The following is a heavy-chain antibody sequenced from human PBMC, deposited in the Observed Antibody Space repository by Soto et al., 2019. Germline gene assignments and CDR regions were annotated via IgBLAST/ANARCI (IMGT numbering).Heavy chain of an antibody. CDR1: GFTFSSYA. CDR3: ASEPRGYSYAYDY. J-gene: IGHJ4*02. V-gene: IGHV3-30-3*01. Sequence: GGSLRLSCAASGFTFSSYAMHWVRQAPGKGLEWVAVISYDGSNKYYADSVKGRFTISRDNSKNTLYLQMNSLRAEDTAVYYCASEPRGYSYAYDYWGQGTLVTVSS. CDR2: ISYDGSNK. D-gene: IGHD5-18*01.